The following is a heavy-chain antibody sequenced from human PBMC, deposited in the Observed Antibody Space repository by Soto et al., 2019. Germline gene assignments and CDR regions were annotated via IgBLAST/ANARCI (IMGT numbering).Heavy chain of an antibody. CDR1: GFTFSSYG. V-gene: IGHV3-30*03. CDR2: ISYDGSDK. J-gene: IGHJ4*02. Sequence: PGGSLRLSCAASGFTFSSYGMHWVRQAPGKGLEWVAVISYDGSDKYYADSVKGRFTISRDDSRNTVSLQMNSLRDEDTAVYYCARVFQDYYDSSAPQVVDYWGQGTLVTVSS. D-gene: IGHD3-22*01. CDR3: ARVFQDYYDSSAPQVVDY.